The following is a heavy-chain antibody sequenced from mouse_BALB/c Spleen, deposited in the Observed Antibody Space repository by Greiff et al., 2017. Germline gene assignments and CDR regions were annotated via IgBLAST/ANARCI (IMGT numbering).Heavy chain of an antibody. CDR2: IYPYNGGT. V-gene: IGHV1S29*02. Sequence: VQLQQSGPELVKPGASVKISCKASGYTFTDYNMHWVKQSHGKSLEWIGYIYPYNGGTGYNQKFKSKATLTVDNSSSTAYMELRSLTSEDSAVYYCARGGITMITSFAYWGQGTLVTVSA. CDR3: ARGGITMITSFAY. D-gene: IGHD2-4*01. J-gene: IGHJ3*01. CDR1: GYTFTDYN.